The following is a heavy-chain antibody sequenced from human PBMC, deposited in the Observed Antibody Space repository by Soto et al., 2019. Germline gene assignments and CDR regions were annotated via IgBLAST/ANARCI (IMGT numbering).Heavy chain of an antibody. CDR3: ARDQGGYYSKNYYGMDV. Sequence: GASVKVSCKASGYTFTSYYMHWVRQAPGQGLEWMGGIIPIFGTANYAQKFQGRVTITADESTSTAYMELSSLRSEDTAVYYCARDQGGYYSKNYYGMDVWGQGTTVTVSS. D-gene: IGHD3-22*01. V-gene: IGHV1-69*13. CDR2: IIPIFGTA. CDR1: GYTFTSYY. J-gene: IGHJ6*02.